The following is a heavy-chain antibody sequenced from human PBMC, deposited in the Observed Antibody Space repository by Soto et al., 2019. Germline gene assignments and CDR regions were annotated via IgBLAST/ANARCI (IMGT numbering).Heavy chain of an antibody. V-gene: IGHV5-51*01. D-gene: IGHD5-12*01. Sequence: PGESLKISCKGSGYPFTTNWIAWVRQMPGKGLERMGIIYPSDSDTTYSPSFRGQVTISVDKSTSTAYLQWSSLKASDTAIYYCARGRGYHNYGGKGTLVTVPS. CDR1: GYPFTTNW. CDR2: IYPSDSDT. CDR3: ARGRGYHNY. J-gene: IGHJ4*02.